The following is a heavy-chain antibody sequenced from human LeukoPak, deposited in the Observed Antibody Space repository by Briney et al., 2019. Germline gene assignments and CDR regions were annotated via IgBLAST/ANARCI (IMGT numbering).Heavy chain of an antibody. CDR2: FYYSGRT. CDR1: GGSISSFY. D-gene: IGHD6-13*01. Sequence: PSETLSLTCTVSGGSISSFYWSWLRQPPGKGLEWLGYFYYSGRTNYNPSLKSRVSISVDTSKNQFSLKLSSETAAETAVYYCARDRAAAGFYYYYMDVWGKGTTVTVCS. J-gene: IGHJ6*03. V-gene: IGHV4-59*01. CDR3: ARDRAAAGFYYYYMDV.